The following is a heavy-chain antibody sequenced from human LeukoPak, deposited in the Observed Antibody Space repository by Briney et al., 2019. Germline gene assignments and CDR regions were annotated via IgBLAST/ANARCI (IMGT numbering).Heavy chain of an antibody. CDR3: ARERYCSGGSCDYYGMDV. Sequence: ASVKVSYKASGYTFTGYYMHWVRQAPGQGLEWMGWINPNSGGTNYAQKFQGRVTMTRDTSISTAYMELSRLRSDDTAVYYCARERYCSGGSCDYYGMDVWGQGTTVTVSS. J-gene: IGHJ6*02. CDR2: INPNSGGT. D-gene: IGHD2-15*01. CDR1: GYTFTGYY. V-gene: IGHV1-2*02.